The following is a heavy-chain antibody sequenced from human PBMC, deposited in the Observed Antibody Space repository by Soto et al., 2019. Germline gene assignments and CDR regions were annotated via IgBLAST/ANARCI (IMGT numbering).Heavy chain of an antibody. CDR3: ARGNGEDIAVVVGARPGEYGVDV. V-gene: IGHV3-30-3*01. J-gene: IGHJ6*02. D-gene: IGHD2-15*01. Sequence: QVQLVESGGGVVQPGRSLRLSCAASGFTFSSYAMHWVRQAPGKGLEWVAVISYDGSNKFYRDSVKGRFTISRDNSKNKLYLQINSIRYEDTAVYYCARGNGEDIAVVVGARPGEYGVDVWGQGTTVTVSS. CDR1: GFTFSSYA. CDR2: ISYDGSNK.